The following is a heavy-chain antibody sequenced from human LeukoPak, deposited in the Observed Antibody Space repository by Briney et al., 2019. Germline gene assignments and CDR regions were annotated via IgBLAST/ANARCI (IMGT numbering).Heavy chain of an antibody. CDR3: ARHYGDYYYYFDY. CDR2: INPSGGST. D-gene: IGHD4-17*01. V-gene: IGHV1-46*01. CDR1: GYTFTSYY. Sequence: ASVTVSCQASGYTFTSYYMHWVRQAPGQGLEWMGIINPSGGSTSYAQKFQGRVTMTRDMSTSTVYMELSSLRSEDTAVYYCARHYGDYYYYFDYWGQGTLVTVSS. J-gene: IGHJ4*02.